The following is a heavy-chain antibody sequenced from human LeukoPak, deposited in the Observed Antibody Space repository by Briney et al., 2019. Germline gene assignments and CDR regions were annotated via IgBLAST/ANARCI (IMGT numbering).Heavy chain of an antibody. J-gene: IGHJ3*02. CDR1: GYTFTSYY. Sequence: ASVKVSCKASGYTFTSYYMHWVRQAPGQGLEWMGWINPNSGGTNYAQKFQGRVTMTRDMSTSTVYMELSSLRSEDTAVYYCARDRCYDSSGCNAAFDIWGQGTMVTVSS. CDR2: INPNSGGT. D-gene: IGHD3-22*01. CDR3: ARDRCYDSSGCNAAFDI. V-gene: IGHV1-2*02.